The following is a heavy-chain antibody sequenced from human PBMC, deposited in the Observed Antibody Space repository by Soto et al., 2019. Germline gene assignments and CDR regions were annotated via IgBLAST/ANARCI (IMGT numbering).Heavy chain of an antibody. V-gene: IGHV2-26*01. CDR1: GFSLSNARMG. CDR3: ARIPLPRGNFGMDV. Sequence: SGPTLVNPTETLTLTCTVSGFSLSNARMGVSWIRQPPGKALEWLAHIFSNDEKSYSTSLKSRLTISKDTSKSQVVLTMTNMDPVDTATYYCARIPLPRGNFGMDVWGQGATVTVSS. J-gene: IGHJ6*02. CDR2: IFSNDEK.